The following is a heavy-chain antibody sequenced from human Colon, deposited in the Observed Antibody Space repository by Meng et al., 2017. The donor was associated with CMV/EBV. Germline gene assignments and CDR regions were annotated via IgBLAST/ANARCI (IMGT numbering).Heavy chain of an antibody. D-gene: IGHD2/OR15-2a*01. CDR1: GFIYSNYW. CDR3: ATSKDSPGND. J-gene: IGHJ4*02. CDR2: MTGGATAK. Sequence: GESLKISCAASGFIYSNYWMSWVRQAPGKGLAWGANMTGGATAKFYVGSVRGRFTISRDNAMNALYLQMNNLTVEDTAIYYCATSKDSPGNDWGQGTLVTVSS. V-gene: IGHV3-7*01.